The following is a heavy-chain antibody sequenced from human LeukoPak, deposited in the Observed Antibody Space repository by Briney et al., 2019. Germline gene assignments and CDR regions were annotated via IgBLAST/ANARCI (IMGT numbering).Heavy chain of an antibody. CDR1: GFTFSTYS. D-gene: IGHD5-12*01. CDR2: ISPDSNYK. V-gene: IGHV3-21*01. Sequence: GESLRLSCAASGFTFSTYSMNWLRLAPGKGLEWISSISPDSNYKYYVDSVKGRFTISRDNAKSSLYLQMNSLRAEDTAVYYCVRGGYRGFDYEYWGQGTLVTVSS. J-gene: IGHJ4*02. CDR3: VRGGYRGFDYEY.